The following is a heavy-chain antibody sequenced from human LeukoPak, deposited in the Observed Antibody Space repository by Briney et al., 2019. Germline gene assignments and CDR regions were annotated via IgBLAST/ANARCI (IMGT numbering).Heavy chain of an antibody. CDR3: ARGVKDQVLSWKYFDY. CDR2: ISGSGST. J-gene: IGHJ4*02. V-gene: IGHV4-59*01. Sequence: SETLSLTCTVSGGSISSYYWSWIRQPPGKGQEWFGYISGSGSTNYNPSLKSRVTISVVASKKQYFLRLRCVAAADTAVYYCARGVKDQVLSWKYFDYWGQGTLVTVSS. D-gene: IGHD2-2*01. CDR1: GGSISSYY.